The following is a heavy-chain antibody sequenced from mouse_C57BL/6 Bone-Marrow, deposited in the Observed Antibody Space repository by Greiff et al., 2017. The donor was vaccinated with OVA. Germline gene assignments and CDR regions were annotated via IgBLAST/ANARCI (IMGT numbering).Heavy chain of an antibody. J-gene: IGHJ1*03. V-gene: IGHV2-9-1*01. CDR2: IWTGGGT. CDR3: ARRGSSYFYWYFDV. Sequence: QVQLQQSGPGLVAPSQSLSITCTVSGFSLTSYAISWVRQPPGKGLEWLGVIWTGGGTNYNSALKSRLSISKDNSKSQVFLKMNSLQTDDTARYYCARRGSSYFYWYFDVWGTGTTVTVSS. CDR1: GFSLTSYA. D-gene: IGHD1-1*01.